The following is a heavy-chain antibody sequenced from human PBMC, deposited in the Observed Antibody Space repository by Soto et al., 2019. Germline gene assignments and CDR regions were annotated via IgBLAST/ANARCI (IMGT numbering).Heavy chain of an antibody. J-gene: IGHJ4*02. D-gene: IGHD6-19*01. CDR3: AKAPGSSGWYRFDY. V-gene: IGHV3-30*18. CDR2: ISYDGSNK. CDR1: GFTFSSYG. Sequence: PGGSLRLSCAASGFTFSSYGMHWVRQAPGKGLEWVAVISYDGSNKYYADSVKGRFTISRDNSKNTLYLQMNSLRAEDTAVYYCAKAPGSSGWYRFDYWGQGTLVTVSS.